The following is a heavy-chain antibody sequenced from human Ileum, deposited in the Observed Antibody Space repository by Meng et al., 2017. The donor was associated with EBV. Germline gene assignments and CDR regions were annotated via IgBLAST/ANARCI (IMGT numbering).Heavy chain of an antibody. CDR3: SRDLVGSDDY. J-gene: IGHJ4*02. CDR2: INENGATT. Sequence: VQLGGAGGALVRPGGSLRLSCAASGFTFSSYWMHWVRQVPGKGLVWVSRINENGATTTYADSVRGRFTIFRDNAKNTLYLQMNSLRAEDTAVYYCSRDLVGSDDYWGQGTLVTVSS. D-gene: IGHD6-6*01. CDR1: GFTFSSYW. V-gene: IGHV3-74*01.